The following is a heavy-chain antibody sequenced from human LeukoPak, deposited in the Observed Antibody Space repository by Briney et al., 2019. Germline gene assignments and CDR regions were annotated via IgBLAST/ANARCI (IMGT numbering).Heavy chain of an antibody. CDR3: ATRGARVQQLVRSWFDP. CDR2: FDPEDGET. CDR1: GYTLTELS. D-gene: IGHD6-13*01. V-gene: IGHV1-24*01. J-gene: IGHJ5*02. Sequence: ASVKVSCKVSGYTLTELSMHWVRQAPGKGLEWMGGFDPEDGETIYAQKFQGRVTMTEDTSTDTAYMELSSLRSEDTAVYYCATRGARVQQLVRSWFDPWGQGTLVTVSS.